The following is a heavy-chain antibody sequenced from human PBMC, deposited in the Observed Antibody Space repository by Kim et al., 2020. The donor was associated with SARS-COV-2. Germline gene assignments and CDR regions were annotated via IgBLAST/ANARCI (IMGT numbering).Heavy chain of an antibody. D-gene: IGHD6-13*01. CDR3: ARGLNTYGSSWMDY. Sequence: KLQGRVTMTRNTSISTVYMELSSLRSEDTAVYYCARGLNTYGSSWMDYWGQGTLVTVSS. J-gene: IGHJ4*02. V-gene: IGHV1-8*01.